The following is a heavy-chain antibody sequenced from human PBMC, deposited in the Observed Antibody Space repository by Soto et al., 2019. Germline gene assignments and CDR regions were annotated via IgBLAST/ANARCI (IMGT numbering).Heavy chain of an antibody. D-gene: IGHD4-17*01. V-gene: IGHV3-74*01. CDR2: IDTDGGGT. CDR3: ATVFDV. CDR1: GFTFRSHR. Sequence: EVQLVESGGGLVQPGGSLRVSCAASGFTFRSHRIHWVRQAPGKGLEWVSRIDTDGGGTSYADSVKGRFTISTDNAENTVHLQMNGLRVEDTAVYYCATVFDVWCQGTLVTVSS. J-gene: IGHJ4*02.